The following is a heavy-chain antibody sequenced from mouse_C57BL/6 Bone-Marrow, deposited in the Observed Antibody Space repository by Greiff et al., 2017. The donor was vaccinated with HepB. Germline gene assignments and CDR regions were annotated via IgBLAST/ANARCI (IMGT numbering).Heavy chain of an antibody. CDR2: IDPSDSYT. CDR1: GYTFTSYW. Sequence: QVQLQQPGAELVRPGPSVKLSCKASGYTFTSYWMHWVKQRPGQGLEWIGVIDPSDSYTNYNQQFKGKATLTVDTSSSTAYMQLSSLTSEDSAVYYCARSGWLGFAYWGQGTLVTVSA. CDR3: ARSGWLGFAY. V-gene: IGHV1-59*01. J-gene: IGHJ3*01. D-gene: IGHD2-3*01.